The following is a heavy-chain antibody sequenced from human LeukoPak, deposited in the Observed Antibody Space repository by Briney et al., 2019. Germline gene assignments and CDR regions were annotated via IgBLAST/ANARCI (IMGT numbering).Heavy chain of an antibody. D-gene: IGHD3-22*01. J-gene: IGHJ3*02. V-gene: IGHV3-23*01. CDR3: AKDLRLTRIVVVTHGGAFDI. CDR1: GFTFSSHG. Sequence: GGSLRLSCASSGFTFSSHGMSWVRQAPGKGLECVSAISCSGCSTYYADSVRGRFTISRDNSKNKLYLQMNSLRDEDTDVYYCAKDLRLTRIVVVTHGGAFDIWGQGTMVTVSS. CDR2: ISCSGCST.